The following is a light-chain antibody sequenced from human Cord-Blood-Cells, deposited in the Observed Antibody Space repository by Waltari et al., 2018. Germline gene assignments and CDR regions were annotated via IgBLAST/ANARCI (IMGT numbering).Light chain of an antibody. CDR1: SSDFGGYNY. J-gene: IGLJ3*02. CDR2: DVS. V-gene: IGLV2-11*01. Sequence: QSALTQPRSVSGSPGQSVTISCTGTSSDFGGYNYGSCYQQHPGKAPKLMIYDVSTRPSGVPDRFSGSKSGNTASLTISVLQAEVEADYYCCSYAGSYTFSWVFGGGTKLTVL. CDR3: CSYAGSYTFSWV.